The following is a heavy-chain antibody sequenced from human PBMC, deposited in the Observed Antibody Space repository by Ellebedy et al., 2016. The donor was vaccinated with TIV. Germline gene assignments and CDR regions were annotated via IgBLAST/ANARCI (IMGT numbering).Heavy chain of an antibody. V-gene: IGHV4-61*05. J-gene: IGHJ4*02. CDR2: IYYTGST. D-gene: IGHD2-15*01. CDR3: AGEGDCSSGTCYPLFGY. CDR1: GGSISGSSYY. Sequence: MPSETLSLTCTVSGGSISGSSYYWGWIRQHPGKGLEWIGYIYYTGSTNYNPSLKSRVTISVDTSKNQFSLRLTSVTAADTAVYYCAGEGDCSSGTCYPLFGYWGQGVLVTVSS.